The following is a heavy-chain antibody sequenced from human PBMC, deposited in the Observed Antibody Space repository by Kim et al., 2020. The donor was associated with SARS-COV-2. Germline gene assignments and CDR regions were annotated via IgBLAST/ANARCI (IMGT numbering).Heavy chain of an antibody. CDR3: SRRLSNTSGWGSHYCDL. CDR2: INHSGRT. D-gene: IGHD3-10*01. J-gene: IGHJ4*02. Sequence: SETLSLTCAVYGGSFSGYYWSWIRQPPGKGLEWIGEINHSGRTNYNPSLKSRVTISVDTSKNQFSLKLTSVTAAETAVSYCSRRLSNTSGWGSHYCDLWGQGTLVTVSS. V-gene: IGHV4-34*01. CDR1: GGSFSGYY.